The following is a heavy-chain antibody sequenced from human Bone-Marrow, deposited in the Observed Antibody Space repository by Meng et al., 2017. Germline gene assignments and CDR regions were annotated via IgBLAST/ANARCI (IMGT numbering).Heavy chain of an antibody. Sequence: QVQLQQWGAGLLKPSEPLSLTCAVYGGSFSGYYWSWIRQPPGKGLEWIGEINHSGSTNYNPSLKSRVTISVDTSKNQFSLKLSSVTAADTAVYYCARRLIAAAGNDYWGQGTLVTVSS. J-gene: IGHJ4*02. D-gene: IGHD6-13*01. CDR1: GGSFSGYY. CDR2: INHSGST. V-gene: IGHV4-34*01. CDR3: ARRLIAAAGNDY.